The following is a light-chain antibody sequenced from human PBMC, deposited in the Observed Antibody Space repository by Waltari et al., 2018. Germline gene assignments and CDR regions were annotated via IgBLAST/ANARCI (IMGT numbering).Light chain of an antibody. CDR1: SSDVGPYNL. V-gene: IGLV2-23*01. J-gene: IGLJ1*01. CDR2: EAT. CDR3: CSFAGRSTWV. Sequence: QSALTQPASVSGSPGQSLAVSCTGSSSDVGPYNLVSWYQQHPGKAPKLIIYEATKRPAGVSNRCSGSKSGNMASLTISGLQAEDEAEYYCCSFAGRSTWVFGTGTKVTVL.